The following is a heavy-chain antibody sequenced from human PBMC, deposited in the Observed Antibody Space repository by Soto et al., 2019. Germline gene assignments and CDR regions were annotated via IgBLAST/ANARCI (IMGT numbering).Heavy chain of an antibody. D-gene: IGHD2-15*01. CDR3: AAWAEGATEVH. Sequence: GGSLRLSCETSGFSSSVYGMHWVRQAPGKGLEWVAVMWYDASKQFYAASVEGRFTISRDNSKAILYLQMNSLRAEDTAVYYCAAWAEGATEVHWGQGTLVTVSS. CDR1: GFSSSVYG. V-gene: IGHV3-33*01. CDR2: MWYDASKQ. J-gene: IGHJ4*02.